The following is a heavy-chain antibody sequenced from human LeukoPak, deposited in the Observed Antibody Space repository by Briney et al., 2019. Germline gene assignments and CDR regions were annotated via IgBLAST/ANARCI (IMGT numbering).Heavy chain of an antibody. J-gene: IGHJ5*02. D-gene: IGHD1-26*01. CDR2: IIPIFGTA. Sequence: RASVNVSCKASGGTFSSYAISWVRQAPGQGLEWMGGIIPIFGTANYAQKFQGRVTITADESTSTAYMELSSLRSEDTAVYYCARDRYSGSYLVDWFDPWGQGTLVTVSS. CDR1: GGTFSSYA. V-gene: IGHV1-69*13. CDR3: ARDRYSGSYLVDWFDP.